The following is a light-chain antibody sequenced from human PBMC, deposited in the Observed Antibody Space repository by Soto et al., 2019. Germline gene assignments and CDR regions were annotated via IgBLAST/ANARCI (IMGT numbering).Light chain of an antibody. V-gene: IGKV3-20*01. J-gene: IGKJ2*03. CDR2: GGS. CDR3: QQCDSSRIYS. Sequence: EILLTQSPGTLSLSPGETATLSCRASQSVTSTYLAWYQQRPGQSPKLIIYGGSTRATGFPDRFSGGGSGTDFTLTISKLEPEDSAVYYCHGQQCDSSRIYSFGQGTKLEI. CDR1: QSVTSTY.